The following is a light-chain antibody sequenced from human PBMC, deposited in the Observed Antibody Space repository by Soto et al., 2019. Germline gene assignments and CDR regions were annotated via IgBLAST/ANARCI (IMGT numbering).Light chain of an antibody. Sequence: EIVLTQSPATLSLSPGERATLSCRASQSVTSNYLAWYQQKPGQAPRLLIYGASSRATAIPDRFSGSGSGTDFTLTISRLQPEDFAVYHCHQYGDSPQTFGQGTKVDIK. CDR3: HQYGDSPQT. CDR1: QSVTSNY. J-gene: IGKJ1*01. V-gene: IGKV3-20*01. CDR2: GAS.